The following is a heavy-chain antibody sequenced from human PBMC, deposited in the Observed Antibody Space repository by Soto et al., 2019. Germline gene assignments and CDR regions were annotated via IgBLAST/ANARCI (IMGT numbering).Heavy chain of an antibody. Sequence: EVQLVESGGGPVKPGGSLRLSCAASGFTFSTYTMNWVRQAPGKGLEWVSSISTSSSYIYYADSVKGRFTISRDNAKNSIYLQMNSLRGEDTAVYFCARHLREYQVLSAFDIWGQGTMVTVSS. D-gene: IGHD2-2*01. CDR1: GFTFSTYT. CDR2: ISTSSSYI. V-gene: IGHV3-21*02. CDR3: ARHLREYQVLSAFDI. J-gene: IGHJ3*02.